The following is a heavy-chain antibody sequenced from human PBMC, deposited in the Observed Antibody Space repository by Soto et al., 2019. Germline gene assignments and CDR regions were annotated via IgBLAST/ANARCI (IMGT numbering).Heavy chain of an antibody. Sequence: GGSLRLSAAASGFTFSDAWMTWLRQTPGRGLEWVGRIKNKRSDEATDYAAAVKGRFIISRDDSKNTLYLQMHSLTTEDTAVYYCSTDGLNYGSFDYWGQGTLVTVSS. V-gene: IGHV3-15*01. J-gene: IGHJ4*02. D-gene: IGHD1-7*01. CDR2: IKNKRSDEAT. CDR3: STDGLNYGSFDY. CDR1: GFTFSDAW.